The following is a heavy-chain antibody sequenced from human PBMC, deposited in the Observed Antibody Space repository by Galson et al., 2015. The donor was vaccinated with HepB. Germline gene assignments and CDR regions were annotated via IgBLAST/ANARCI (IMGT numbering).Heavy chain of an antibody. V-gene: IGHV3-66*02. J-gene: IGHJ3*02. D-gene: IGHD2-15*01. CDR1: GFTVSSNY. Sequence: SLRLSCAASGFTVSSNYMSWVRQAPGKGLEWVSVIYSGGSTYYADSVKGRFTISRDNSKNTLYLQMNSLRAEDTAVYYCARVNVVVVAATVGEFDAFDIWGQGTMVTVSS. CDR3: ARVNVVVVAATVGEFDAFDI. CDR2: IYSGGST.